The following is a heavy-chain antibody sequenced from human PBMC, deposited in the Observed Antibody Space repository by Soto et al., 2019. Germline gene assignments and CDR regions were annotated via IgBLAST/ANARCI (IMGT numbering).Heavy chain of an antibody. V-gene: IGHV4-59*12. Sequence: PSETLSLTCTVSGGSISSYYWSWIRQPPGKGLEWIGYIYYSGSTNYNPSLKSRVTISVDTSKNQFSLKLSSVTAADTAVYYCARGSYVLRFFNRREENDGMDFCGQGTTVTGSS. J-gene: IGHJ6*02. CDR1: GGSISSYY. CDR2: IYYSGST. D-gene: IGHD3-3*01. CDR3: ARGSYVLRFFNRREENDGMDF.